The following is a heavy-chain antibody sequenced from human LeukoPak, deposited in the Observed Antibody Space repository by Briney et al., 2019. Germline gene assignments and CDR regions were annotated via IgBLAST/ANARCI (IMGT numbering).Heavy chain of an antibody. CDR3: ARGCSGGSCPFDY. V-gene: IGHV3-33*01. J-gene: IGHJ4*02. CDR2: IWYDGSNK. CDR1: GFTFSSYG. Sequence: GRSLRLSCAASGFTFSSYGMHWVRQAPGKGLEWVAVIWYDGSNKYYADSVKGRFTISRDNSKNTLYLQMNSLRAEDTAVYYCARGCSGGSCPFDYWGQGTLVTVSS. D-gene: IGHD2-15*01.